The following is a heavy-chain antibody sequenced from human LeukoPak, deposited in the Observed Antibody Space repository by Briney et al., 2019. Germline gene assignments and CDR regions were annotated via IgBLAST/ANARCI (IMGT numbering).Heavy chain of an antibody. V-gene: IGHV1-69*04. D-gene: IGHD4-17*01. CDR2: IIPILGIA. Sequence: ASVKVSCKASGGTFSSYAISWVRQAPGQGLEWMGRIIPILGIANYAQKFQGRVTITADKSTSTAYMELSSRRSEDTAVYYCARVEVTTPPDYYYYYGMDVWGQGTTVTVSS. J-gene: IGHJ6*02. CDR3: ARVEVTTPPDYYYYYGMDV. CDR1: GGTFSSYA.